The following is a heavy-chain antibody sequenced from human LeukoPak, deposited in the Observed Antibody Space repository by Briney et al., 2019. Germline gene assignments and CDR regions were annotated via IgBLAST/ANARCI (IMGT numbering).Heavy chain of an antibody. CDR3: ATIPLRYFDWLFY. Sequence: SETLSLTCTVSGGSISSYYWSWIRQPPGKGLEWIGSIYHSGSTNYNPSLKSRVTISVDKSKTQFSLKLSSVTAADTAVYFCATIPLRYFDWLFYWGQGTLVTVSS. CDR2: IYHSGST. D-gene: IGHD3-9*01. CDR1: GGSISSYY. J-gene: IGHJ4*02. V-gene: IGHV4-59*12.